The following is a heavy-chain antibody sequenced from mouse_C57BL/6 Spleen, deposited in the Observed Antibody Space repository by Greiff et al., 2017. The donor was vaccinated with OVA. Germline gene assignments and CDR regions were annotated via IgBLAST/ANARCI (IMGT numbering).Heavy chain of an antibody. J-gene: IGHJ2*01. CDR3: ARGETGTPFDD. Sequence: QVQLQQPGAELVRPGSSVKLSCKASGYTFTSYWMDWVKQRPGQGLEWIGNIYPSDSETHYNQKFKDKATLTVDESSSTAYMQLSSLTSEDSAVYYCARGETGTPFDDWGQGTTLTVSS. V-gene: IGHV1-61*01. D-gene: IGHD4-1*01. CDR2: IYPSDSET. CDR1: GYTFTSYW.